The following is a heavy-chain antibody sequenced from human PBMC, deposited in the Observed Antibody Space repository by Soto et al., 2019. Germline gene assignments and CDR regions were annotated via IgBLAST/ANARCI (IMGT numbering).Heavy chain of an antibody. J-gene: IGHJ3*02. CDR1: GFTFRNYG. Sequence: QVQLVESGGGVVQPGRSLRLSCAASGFTFRNYGMHWVRQAPGKGLEWVAVISHDGIKKYYADSVTGRFTISRDNSKNTLYLQMNSLRDEDTAVYYCVKEEYSDILTRSKGDAFDILGQGTTVTVSS. CDR2: ISHDGIKK. V-gene: IGHV3-30*18. D-gene: IGHD3-9*01. CDR3: VKEEYSDILTRSKGDAFDI.